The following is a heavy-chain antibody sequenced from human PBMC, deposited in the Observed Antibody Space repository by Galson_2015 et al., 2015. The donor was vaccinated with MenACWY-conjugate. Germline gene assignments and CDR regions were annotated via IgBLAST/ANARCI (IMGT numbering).Heavy chain of an antibody. J-gene: IGHJ4*02. D-gene: IGHD5-24*01. CDR1: GFIFSDYS. CDR2: ISSLSSYI. CDR3: ARKLGTSGYNREYYFDY. V-gene: IGHV3-21*06. Sequence: SLRLSCAASGFIFSDYSMNWVRQAPGKGLEWVSSISSLSSYIYYADSVKGRFTISRDNAKSSLYLEMNSLTDDDTAVYYCARKLGTSGYNREYYFDYWGQGTLVTVSS.